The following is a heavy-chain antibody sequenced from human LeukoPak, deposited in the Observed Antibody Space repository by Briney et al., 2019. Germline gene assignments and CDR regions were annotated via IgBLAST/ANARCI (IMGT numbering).Heavy chain of an antibody. CDR1: GYTFTGYY. CDR3: AREGEMCDWNYQI. CDR2: INPNSGGT. Sequence: ASVKVSCKASGYTFTGYYMHWVRQAPGQGLEWMGWINPNSGGTNYAQKFQGRVTMTRDTSISTAYMELSRLRSDDTAVYYCAREGEMCDWNYQIWGQGTLLTVSS. D-gene: IGHD1-7*01. J-gene: IGHJ4*02. V-gene: IGHV1-2*02.